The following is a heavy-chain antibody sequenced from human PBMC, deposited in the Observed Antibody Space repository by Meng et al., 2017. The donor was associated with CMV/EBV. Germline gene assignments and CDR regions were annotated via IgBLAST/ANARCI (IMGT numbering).Heavy chain of an antibody. CDR1: GYTFTGYY. Sequence: ASVKVSCKASGYTFTGYYMHWVRQASGQGLEWMGWINPNSGGTNYAQKFQGRVTMTRDTSISTAYMELSRLRSDDTAVYYCARDLRAVGAFDIWGQGTMVTVSS. J-gene: IGHJ3*02. D-gene: IGHD6-19*01. CDR3: ARDLRAVGAFDI. V-gene: IGHV1-2*02. CDR2: INPNSGGT.